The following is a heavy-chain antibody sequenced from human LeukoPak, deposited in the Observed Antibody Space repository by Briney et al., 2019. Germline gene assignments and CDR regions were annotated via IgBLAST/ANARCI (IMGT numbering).Heavy chain of an antibody. CDR1: GYTFTGYN. V-gene: IGHV1-2*02. Sequence: ASVKVSCKASGYTFTGYNMHWVRQAPGQGLEWMGWINPNSGSTNYAQKFQGRVTLTRDTSISTAYMELSRLRSDDTAVYYCARTTLLRGGDYWGQGTLVTVSS. CDR2: INPNSGST. D-gene: IGHD1-1*01. CDR3: ARTTLLRGGDY. J-gene: IGHJ4*02.